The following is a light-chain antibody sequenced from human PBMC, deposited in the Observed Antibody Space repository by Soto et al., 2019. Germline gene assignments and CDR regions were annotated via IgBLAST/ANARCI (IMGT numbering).Light chain of an antibody. CDR2: EVS. J-gene: IGLJ2*01. V-gene: IGLV2-14*01. CDR3: SSFTSSHTLL. Sequence: QSALTQPPSVSGSPGQSITISCTGTGSDVGGYNYVSWYQQNPGKAPKLMIYEVSNRPSGVSNRFSGSKSGNTASLTISGLQAEDEADYYCSSFTSSHTLLFGGGTKLTVL. CDR1: GSDVGGYNY.